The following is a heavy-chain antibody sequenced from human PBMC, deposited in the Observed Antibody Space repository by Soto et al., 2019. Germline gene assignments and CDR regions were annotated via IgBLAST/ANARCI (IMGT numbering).Heavy chain of an antibody. D-gene: IGHD5-18*01. Sequence: GSLRLSCAASGFTFSSYSMNWVRQAPGKGLEWVSSISSSSSYIYYADSVKGRFTISRDNAKNSLYLQMNSLRAEDTAVYYCARGGRYSYGSDYWGQGTLVTVSS. V-gene: IGHV3-21*01. CDR2: ISSSSSYI. J-gene: IGHJ4*02. CDR1: GFTFSSYS. CDR3: ARGGRYSYGSDY.